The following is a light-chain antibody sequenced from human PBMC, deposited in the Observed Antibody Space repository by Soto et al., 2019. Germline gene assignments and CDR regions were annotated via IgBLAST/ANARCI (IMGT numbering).Light chain of an antibody. CDR3: TSYAGGNNV. CDR2: DVN. V-gene: IGLV2-8*01. Sequence: QSALTQPPSASGSPGQSVTISCTGTSSDVGGYNYVSWYQQHPGKVPKLMVYDVNKWPSGVPDRFSGSKSGNTASLTVSGLQAEDEADYYCTSYAGGNNVFGTGTKLTVL. J-gene: IGLJ1*01. CDR1: SSDVGGYNY.